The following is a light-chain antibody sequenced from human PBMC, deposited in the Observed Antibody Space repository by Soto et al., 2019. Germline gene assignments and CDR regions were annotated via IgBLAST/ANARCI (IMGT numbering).Light chain of an antibody. CDR1: SSNIGAGYD. J-gene: IGLJ1*01. CDR2: GNS. CDR3: CSYAGSPRYV. V-gene: IGLV1-40*01. Sequence: QSVLTQPPSVSGAPGQRVTISCTGSSSNIGAGYDVHWYEQLPGTAPKLLIYGNSNRPSGVPDRFSGSKSGNSASLAITGLQAEDEADYYCCSYAGSPRYVFGTGTKLTVL.